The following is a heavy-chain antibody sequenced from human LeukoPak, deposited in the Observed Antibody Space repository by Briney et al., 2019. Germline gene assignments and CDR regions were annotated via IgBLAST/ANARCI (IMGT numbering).Heavy chain of an antibody. D-gene: IGHD6-13*01. V-gene: IGHV3-30*18. CDR2: ISHDGSNK. CDR1: GFTFSSYG. J-gene: IGHJ4*02. Sequence: GGSLRLSCAASGFTFSSYGMHWVRQAPGKGLEWVAVISHDGSNKYYADSVKGRFTISRDNSKNTLYLQMNSLRAEDTAVYYCAKDRRALYSIAAASTFDYWGQGTLVTVSS. CDR3: AKDRRALYSIAAASTFDY.